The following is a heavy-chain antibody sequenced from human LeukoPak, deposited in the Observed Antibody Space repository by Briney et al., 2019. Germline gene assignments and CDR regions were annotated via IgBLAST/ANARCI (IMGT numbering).Heavy chain of an antibody. J-gene: IGHJ4*02. CDR2: IKKDGSQR. D-gene: IGHD6-6*01. Sequence: GGSLRLSCTASGFTFSDYWMTWVRQAPGKGPEWVPNIKKDGSQRYYVDSVRGRFTISRENAKNSLFLQMSGLRAEDTAVYYCARRGGSSSRRSPIDYWGQGTLVTVSS. CDR1: GFTFSDYW. V-gene: IGHV3-7*01. CDR3: ARRGGSSSRRSPIDY.